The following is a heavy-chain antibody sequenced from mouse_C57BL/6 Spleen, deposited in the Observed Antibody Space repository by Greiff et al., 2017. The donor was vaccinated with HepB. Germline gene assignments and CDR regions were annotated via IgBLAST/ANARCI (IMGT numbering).Heavy chain of an antibody. Sequence: VQLKESGPGLVKPSQSLSLTCSVTGYSITSGYYWNWIRQFPGNKLEWMGYISYDGSNNYNPSLKNRISITRDTSKNQFFLKLNSVTTEDTATYYCARSPYGNLYFDYWGQGTTLTVSS. CDR1: GYSITSGYY. CDR3: ARSPYGNLYFDY. CDR2: ISYDGSN. J-gene: IGHJ2*01. D-gene: IGHD2-1*01. V-gene: IGHV3-6*01.